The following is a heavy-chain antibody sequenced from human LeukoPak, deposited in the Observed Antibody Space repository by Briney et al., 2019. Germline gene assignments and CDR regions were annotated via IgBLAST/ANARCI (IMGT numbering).Heavy chain of an antibody. CDR3: MRDLGYSSSSATPLDY. D-gene: IGHD6-6*01. CDR1: GYTFSSYG. Sequence: ASVKVSCKASGYTFSSYGISWVRQAAGQGLEWMGWISAYNGNTNYAQKFQGRVTMTTDTSTSTAYMELRSLRSDDTAMYYCMRDLGYSSSSATPLDYWGQGTLVTVSS. V-gene: IGHV1-18*01. J-gene: IGHJ4*02. CDR2: ISAYNGNT.